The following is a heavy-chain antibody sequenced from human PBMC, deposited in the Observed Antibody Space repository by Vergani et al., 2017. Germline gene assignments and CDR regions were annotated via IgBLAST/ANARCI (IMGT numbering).Heavy chain of an antibody. CDR3: ARDQYYGSGSFDY. J-gene: IGHJ4*02. D-gene: IGHD3-10*01. CDR2: IIPILGIA. V-gene: IGHV1-69*04. CDR1: GGTFSSYA. Sequence: QVQLVQSGAEVKKPGSSVKVSCKASGGTFSSYAISWVRQAPGQGLEWMGRIIPILGIANYAQKFQGRVTITADKSTSTAYMELSSPRSEDTAVYYCARDQYYGSGSFDYWGQGTLVTVSS.